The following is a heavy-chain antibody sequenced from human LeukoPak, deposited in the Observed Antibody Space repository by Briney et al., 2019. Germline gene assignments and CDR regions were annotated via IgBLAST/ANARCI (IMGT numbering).Heavy chain of an antibody. CDR1: GFTFSSYG. CDR2: ISYDGSNK. V-gene: IGHV3-30*18. Sequence: PGRSLRLSCAASGFTFSSYGMHWVRQAPGKGLEWVAVISYDGSNKYYADSVKGRFTISRDNSKNTLYLQMNSLRAEDTAVYYCAKGLRGYSYDIDYWGQGTLVTVSS. J-gene: IGHJ4*02. CDR3: AKGLRGYSYDIDY. D-gene: IGHD5-18*01.